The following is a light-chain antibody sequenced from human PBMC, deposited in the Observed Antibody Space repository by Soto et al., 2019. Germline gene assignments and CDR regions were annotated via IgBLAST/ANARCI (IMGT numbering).Light chain of an antibody. CDR2: GAS. CDR3: QQYTGPPTT. CDR1: QTVSSNY. Sequence: PGDRATLSCMASQTVSSNYLAWCQQRPGQAPRLLIYGASTRAAGIPDRCSASGYGTDFTLTITRLEPEDSAVYFCQQYTGPPTTFGQGTRLEI. V-gene: IGKV3-20*01. J-gene: IGKJ5*01.